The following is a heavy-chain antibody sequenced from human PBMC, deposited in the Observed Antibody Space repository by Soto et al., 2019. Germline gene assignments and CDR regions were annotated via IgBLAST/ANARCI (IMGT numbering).Heavy chain of an antibody. CDR2: IDPSDSQT. J-gene: IGHJ4*02. CDR1: GYSFAGYW. D-gene: IGHD3-22*01. Sequence: GESLKISCRGSGYSFAGYWITWVRQKPGKGLEWMGRIDPSDSQTYYSPSFRGHVTISVTKSITTVFLQWSSLGASDTAMYYCARQIYDSDTGPNFQYYFDSWGQGTPVTVSS. V-gene: IGHV5-10-1*01. CDR3: ARQIYDSDTGPNFQYYFDS.